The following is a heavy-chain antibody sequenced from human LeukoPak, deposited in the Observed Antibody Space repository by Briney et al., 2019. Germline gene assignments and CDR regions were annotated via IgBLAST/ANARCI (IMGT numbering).Heavy chain of an antibody. V-gene: IGHV4-61*02. CDR2: IYTNGGA. J-gene: IGHJ4*02. CDR1: GGSVTSGNYY. Sequence: SETLSLTCTVSGGSVTSGNYYWNWIRQPAGKGLEWIGRIYTNGGASYNPSLKSRVTISIDAFKNQFSLKLSSVTAADTAVYYCAREPPGYWGQGILVTVSS. CDR3: AREPPGY.